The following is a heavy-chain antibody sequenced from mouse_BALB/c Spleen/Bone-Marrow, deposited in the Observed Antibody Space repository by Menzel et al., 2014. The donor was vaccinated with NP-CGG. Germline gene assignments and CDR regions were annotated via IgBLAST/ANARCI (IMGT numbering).Heavy chain of an antibody. V-gene: IGHV7-3*02. J-gene: IGHJ4*01. Sequence: EVMLVESGGGLVQPGGSLRLSCATSGFTFTDYYMSWVRQPPGKALEWLGFIRNKANGYTTEYSASVKGRFTISRDNSHSILYLQMNTLRAEDSATYYCAVRGITTATGAMDYWGQGTSVTVSS. CDR2: IRNKANGYTT. CDR1: GFTFTDYY. D-gene: IGHD1-2*01. CDR3: AVRGITTATGAMDY.